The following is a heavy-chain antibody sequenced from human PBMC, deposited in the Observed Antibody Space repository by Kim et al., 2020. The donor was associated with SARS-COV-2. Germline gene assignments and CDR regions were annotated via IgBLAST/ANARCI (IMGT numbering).Heavy chain of an antibody. CDR2: LTPNSFNT. V-gene: IGHV1-8*01. J-gene: IGHJ5*02. CDR1: GYTFTSYD. D-gene: IGHD6-19*01. CDR3: ARTPRGWYPYNWFDP. Sequence: ASVKVSCKASGYTFTSYDINWVRQATAPWLALIGFLTPNSFNTGYAQKFQGRVTMTRNTSISTAYMELSSLRSEDTAVYYCARTPRGWYPYNWFDPWRQGTLVTVSS.